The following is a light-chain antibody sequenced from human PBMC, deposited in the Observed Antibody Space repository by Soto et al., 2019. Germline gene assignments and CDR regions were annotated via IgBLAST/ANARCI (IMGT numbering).Light chain of an antibody. CDR2: GAS. V-gene: IGKV3-20*01. Sequence: EIVLTQSPATLSLSPGERATLSCRASESVSTNLAWYQQRPGQAPRLVIYGASTRATGIPDRFSGSGSGTDFTLTISRLEPEDFAVYYCQRYGGFGQGTKVDIK. CDR1: ESVSTN. CDR3: QRYGG. J-gene: IGKJ1*01.